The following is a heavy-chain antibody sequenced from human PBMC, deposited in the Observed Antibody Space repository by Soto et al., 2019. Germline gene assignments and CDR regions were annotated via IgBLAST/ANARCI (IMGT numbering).Heavy chain of an antibody. V-gene: IGHV4-61*01. CDR1: GGSVSSVTYY. J-gene: IGHJ3*02. Sequence: QVQLQESGPGLVKPSATLSLSCSVSGGSVSSVTYYWIWIRQPPGEGVEWIGYIYSSGSTNYNPSLKSRVTISVDTSKNQLSLRLNSVTTADAAVYYCATSRRFAFDIWGQGTMVTVSS. CDR3: ATSRRFAFDI. CDR2: IYSSGST.